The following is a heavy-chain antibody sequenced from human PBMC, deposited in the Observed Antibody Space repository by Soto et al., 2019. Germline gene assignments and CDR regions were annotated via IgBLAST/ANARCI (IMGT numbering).Heavy chain of an antibody. V-gene: IGHV3-15*07. D-gene: IGHD3-3*01. Sequence: GGSLRLSCAASGFTFSNAWMNWVRQAPGKGLEWVGRIKSKTDGGTTDYAAPVKGRFTISRDDSKNTLYLQMNSLKTEDTAVYYCTTDPLLEGLSSKSGYYYGMDVWGQGTTVTFSS. CDR1: GFTFSNAW. J-gene: IGHJ6*02. CDR2: IKSKTDGGTT. CDR3: TTDPLLEGLSSKSGYYYGMDV.